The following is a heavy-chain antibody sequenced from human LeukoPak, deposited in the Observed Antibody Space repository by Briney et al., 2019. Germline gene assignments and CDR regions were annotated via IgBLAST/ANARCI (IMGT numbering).Heavy chain of an antibody. CDR3: ARASVATRSRWFDP. J-gene: IGHJ5*02. D-gene: IGHD5-12*01. CDR1: GGSFSGYY. CDR2: INHSGST. Sequence: PSETLSLTCAVYGGSFSGYYWSWIRQPPGKGLEWIGEINHSGSTNYSPSLKSRVTISVDTSKNQFSLKLSSVTAADTAVYYCARASVATRSRWFDPWGQGTLVTVSS. V-gene: IGHV4-34*01.